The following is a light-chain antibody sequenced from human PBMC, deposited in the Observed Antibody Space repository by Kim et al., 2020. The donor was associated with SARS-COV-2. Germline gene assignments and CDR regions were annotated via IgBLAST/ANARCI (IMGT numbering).Light chain of an antibody. CDR1: SSNIGSNP. Sequence: QSVLTQPPSASGTPGQRVTISCSGSSSNIGSNPVNWYQQLPGTAPKLLIYSNNQRPSGVPDRFSGSKSGTSASLAISGLQSEDEADYYCAAWDDSLIGVFGGGTKLTVL. J-gene: IGLJ2*01. CDR3: AAWDDSLIGV. V-gene: IGLV1-44*01. CDR2: SNN.